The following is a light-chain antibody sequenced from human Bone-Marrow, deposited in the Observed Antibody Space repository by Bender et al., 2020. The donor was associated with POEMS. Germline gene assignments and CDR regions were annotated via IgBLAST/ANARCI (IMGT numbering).Light chain of an antibody. J-gene: IGLJ2*01. CDR2: SSH. V-gene: IGLV1-44*01. CDR3: AAWDDSEVL. CDR1: SSNIGAHA. Sequence: QSVLTQPPSASGTPGQRVTISCSGGSSNIGAHAVNWYQHLPGTAPKLLIYSSHRRPSEVPDRFSGSRSGTSASLAISGLQSEDEADYYCAAWDDSEVLFGGGTKLTVL.